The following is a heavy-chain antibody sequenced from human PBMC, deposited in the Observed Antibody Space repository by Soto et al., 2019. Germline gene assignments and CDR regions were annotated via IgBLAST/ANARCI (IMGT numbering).Heavy chain of an antibody. CDR1: GFTFDDYA. D-gene: IGHD4-17*01. J-gene: IGHJ4*02. CDR3: GRGPPTTVTTFVFWFVY. V-gene: IGHV3-9*01. Sequence: DVQLVESGGGVEQPGRSLRLSCAASGFTFDDYAMHWVRQVPGKGLEWVSGINWSGGSIDYADSVKGRFTFSRDYAKKSMYLQMNGLGVEHTAMYYCGRGPPTTVTTFVFWFVYWGQGTLVTVSS. CDR2: INWSGGSI.